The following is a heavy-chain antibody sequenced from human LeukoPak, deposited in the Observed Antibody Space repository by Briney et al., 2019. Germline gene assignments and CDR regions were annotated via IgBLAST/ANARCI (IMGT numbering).Heavy chain of an antibody. CDR2: MHYSGST. V-gene: IGHV4-59*01. D-gene: IGHD3-22*01. CDR1: GASISSYY. J-gene: IGHJ4*02. Sequence: KSSETLSLTCTVSGASISSYYWNWIRQPPGKGLEWIRYMHYSGSTNYNPSLKSRVTISVDTSKHQFSLKLNSVTSADTAVYYCARDTRYYDNSGYYYFDYWGRGTLVTVSS. CDR3: ARDTRYYDNSGYYYFDY.